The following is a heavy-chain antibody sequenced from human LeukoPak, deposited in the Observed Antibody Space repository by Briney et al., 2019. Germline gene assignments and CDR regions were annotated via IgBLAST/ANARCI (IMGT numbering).Heavy chain of an antibody. Sequence: PSETLSLTRTVSDTSISTYYWSWIRQPAGKGLEWIGHIYTFGITNYIPSLKSRVTMSLDTSKNQFSLKLSSMTAADTAVYYCARDKYYGSGSYGKYNWFDPWGQGTLVTVSS. CDR3: ARDKYYGSGSYGKYNWFDP. J-gene: IGHJ5*02. CDR2: IYTFGIT. V-gene: IGHV4-4*07. D-gene: IGHD3-10*01. CDR1: DTSISTYY.